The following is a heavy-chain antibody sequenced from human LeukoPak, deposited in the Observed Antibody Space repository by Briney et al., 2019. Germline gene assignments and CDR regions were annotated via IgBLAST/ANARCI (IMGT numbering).Heavy chain of an antibody. V-gene: IGHV1-69*13. CDR3: ARGAYSSGSYYFDH. D-gene: IGHD6-25*01. CDR1: GGTFSSYV. Sequence: ASVKVSCEASGGTFSSYVITWVRQAPGQGLEWMGGIIPMFGTADYAQKFQGRVTITADESTSTAYMQLSSLRSEDTAVYYCARGAYSSGSYYFDHWGQGTLVTVSS. CDR2: IIPMFGTA. J-gene: IGHJ4*02.